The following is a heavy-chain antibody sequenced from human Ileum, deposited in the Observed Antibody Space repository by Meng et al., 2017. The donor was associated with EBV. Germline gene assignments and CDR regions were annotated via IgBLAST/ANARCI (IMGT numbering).Heavy chain of an antibody. V-gene: IGHV3-23*01. CDR1: GLTLSSYA. CDR2: ISGTVGST. D-gene: IGHD5-24*01. Sequence: LQLWGCGGGWLWHGGSLRSSCAASGLTLSSYAMSWVGKAPGKGVGWVSFISGTVGSTDYADSVKGRFTISRDNSKNTLYLKMDSLRAEDTAVYYCVRDGYNYIPFDYWDQGTLVTVSS. J-gene: IGHJ4*02. CDR3: VRDGYNYIPFDY.